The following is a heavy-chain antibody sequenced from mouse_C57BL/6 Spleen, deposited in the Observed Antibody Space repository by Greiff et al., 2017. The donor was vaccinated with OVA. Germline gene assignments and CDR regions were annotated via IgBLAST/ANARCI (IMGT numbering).Heavy chain of an antibody. CDR3: ARWDSYYDMDY. V-gene: IGHV5-17*01. J-gene: IGHJ4*01. CDR2: ISSGSSTI. Sequence: EVKLVESGGGLVKPGGSLKLSCAASGFTFSDYGMHWVRQAPEKGLEWVAYISSGSSTIYYADTVKGRFTISRDNAKNTLFLQMTSLRSEDTAMYYCARWDSYYDMDYWGQGTSVTVSS. CDR1: GFTFSDYG. D-gene: IGHD4-1*01.